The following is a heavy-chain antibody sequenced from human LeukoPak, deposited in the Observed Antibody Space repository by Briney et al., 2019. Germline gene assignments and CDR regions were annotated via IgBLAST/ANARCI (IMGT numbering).Heavy chain of an antibody. Sequence: ASVKVSCKASGYTLTSYDINWVRQATGQGLEWMGWMNPNSGNTGYAQKFQGRVTMTRNTSISTAYMELSSLRSEDTAVYYCAREGSSPDYYYYYMDVWGKGTTVTVSS. CDR2: MNPNSGNT. J-gene: IGHJ6*03. CDR1: GYTLTSYD. D-gene: IGHD6-6*01. V-gene: IGHV1-8*01. CDR3: AREGSSPDYYYYYMDV.